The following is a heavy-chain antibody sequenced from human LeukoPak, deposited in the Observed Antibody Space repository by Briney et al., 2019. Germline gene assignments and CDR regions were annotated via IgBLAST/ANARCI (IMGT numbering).Heavy chain of an antibody. CDR3: ATYPEPVYGGNSYENFDY. V-gene: IGHV1-24*01. Sequence: ASVKVSCKVSGYTLTELSMHWVRQAPGKGLEWMGGFDPEDGETIYAQKFQGRVTMTEDTSTDTAYMELSSLRSEDTAVYYCATYPEPVYGGNSYENFDYWDQGTLVTVSS. CDR1: GYTLTELS. CDR2: FDPEDGET. D-gene: IGHD4-23*01. J-gene: IGHJ4*02.